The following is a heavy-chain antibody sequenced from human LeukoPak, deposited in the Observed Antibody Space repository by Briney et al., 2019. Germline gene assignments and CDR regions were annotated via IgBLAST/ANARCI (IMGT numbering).Heavy chain of an antibody. CDR2: ISGSGGST. D-gene: IGHD3-22*01. CDR3: AEITSSNYYDSSGYHNY. Sequence: PGGSLRLSCAASGFTFSSYAMSWVRQAPGKGLEWVSAISGSGGSTYYADSVKGRFTISRDNSKNTLYLQMNSLRAEDTAVYYCAEITSSNYYDSSGYHNYWGQGTLVTVSS. V-gene: IGHV3-23*01. CDR1: GFTFSSYA. J-gene: IGHJ4*02.